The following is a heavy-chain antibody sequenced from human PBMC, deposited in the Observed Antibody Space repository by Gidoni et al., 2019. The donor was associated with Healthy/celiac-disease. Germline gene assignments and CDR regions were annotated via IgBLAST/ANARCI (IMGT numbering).Heavy chain of an antibody. CDR2: ISSSSSTI. J-gene: IGHJ4*02. Sequence: EVQLVESGGGLVQPGGSLRLSCAASGFTFSSYSMNWVRQAPGKGLEWVSYISSSSSTIYYADSVKGRFTISRDNAKNSLYLQMNSLRAEDTAVYYCARVRNSGVGAGGYYFDYWGQGTLVTVSS. V-gene: IGHV3-48*01. CDR1: GFTFSSYS. D-gene: IGHD1-26*01. CDR3: ARVRNSGVGAGGYYFDY.